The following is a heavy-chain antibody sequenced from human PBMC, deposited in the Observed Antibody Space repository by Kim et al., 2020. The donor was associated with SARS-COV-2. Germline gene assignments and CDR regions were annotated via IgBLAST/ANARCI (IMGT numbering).Heavy chain of an antibody. J-gene: IGHJ5*02. D-gene: IGHD3-3*01. Sequence: IYAPQFPGRVTMTEDTSTDTAYMELSSLRSEDTAVYYCATGSPFGVGWFDPWGQGTLVTVSS. V-gene: IGHV1-24*01. CDR3: ATGSPFGVGWFDP.